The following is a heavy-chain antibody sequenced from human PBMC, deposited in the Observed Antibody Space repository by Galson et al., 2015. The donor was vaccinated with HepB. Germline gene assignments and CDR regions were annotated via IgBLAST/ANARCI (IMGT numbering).Heavy chain of an antibody. CDR2: TYYRSKWYN. J-gene: IGHJ4*02. V-gene: IGHV6-1*01. Sequence: CAISGDSVSSNSAAWNWIRQSPSRGLEWLGGTYYRSKWYNDYAVSVKSRITINPDTSKNQFSLQLNSVTPEDTAVYYCARVNYDFWSGYYTKFDYWGQGTLVTVSS. CDR3: ARVNYDFWSGYYTKFDY. D-gene: IGHD3-3*01. CDR1: GDSVSSNSAA.